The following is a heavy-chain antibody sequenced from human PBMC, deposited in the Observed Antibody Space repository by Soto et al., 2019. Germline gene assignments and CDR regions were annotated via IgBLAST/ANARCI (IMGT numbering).Heavy chain of an antibody. CDR1: GFTFSRYW. Sequence: PGGSLRLSCAASGFTFSRYWMTWVRQAPEKGLEWVANIREDGNEKYYLDSVRGRFTIPRDNAKNSLYLHMSSLGAEDTALYYCARGLYVFWSGHQPPFEYSGRGALVTVSS. CDR2: IREDGNEK. V-gene: IGHV3-7*01. CDR3: ARGLYVFWSGHQPPFEY. D-gene: IGHD3-3*01. J-gene: IGHJ4*02.